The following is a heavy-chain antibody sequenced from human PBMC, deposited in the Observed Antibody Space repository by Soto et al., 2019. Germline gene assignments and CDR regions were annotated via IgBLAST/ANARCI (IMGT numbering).Heavy chain of an antibody. D-gene: IGHD2-15*01. CDR3: ARDLLGYCSGGSCYSGYAFDI. CDR2: ISYDGSNK. CDR1: GFSFSSYV. V-gene: IGHV3-30-3*01. Sequence: QVQLVESGGGVVQPGRSLRLSCAASGFSFSSYVMYWVRQAPGKGLEWVAFISYDGSNKYCVDSVKGRFTISRDNSKNTLYLQINSLRADDTAVYYYARDLLGYCSGGSCYSGYAFDIWGQGTMVTVS. J-gene: IGHJ3*02.